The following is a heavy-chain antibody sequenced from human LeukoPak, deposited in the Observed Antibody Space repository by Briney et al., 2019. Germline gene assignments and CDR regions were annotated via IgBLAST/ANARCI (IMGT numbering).Heavy chain of an antibody. V-gene: IGHV3-30*18. D-gene: IGHD1-26*01. CDR2: ISYDGSNK. CDR3: AKDREGATTDYFDY. CDR1: GFTFSSYG. J-gene: IGHJ4*02. Sequence: TGRSLRLSCAASGFTFSSYGMHWVRQAPGKGLEWVAVISYDGSNKYYADSVKGRFTISRDNSKNTLYLQMNSLRAEDTAVYYCAKDREGATTDYFDYWGQGTPVTVSS.